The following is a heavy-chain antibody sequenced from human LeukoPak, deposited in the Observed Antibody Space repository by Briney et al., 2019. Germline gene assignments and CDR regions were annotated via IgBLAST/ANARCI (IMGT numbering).Heavy chain of an antibody. V-gene: IGHV3-21*01. Sequence: PGGSLRLSCAASGFTFSSYSMNWVRQAPGKGLEWVSSISSSSSYIYYADSVKGRFTISRDNAKNSLYLQMNSLRAEDTAVYYCAREEDYYDSSGYYPTAAWGRGTLVTVSS. CDR3: AREEDYYDSSGYYPTAA. CDR1: GFTFSSYS. J-gene: IGHJ4*02. D-gene: IGHD3-22*01. CDR2: ISSSSSYI.